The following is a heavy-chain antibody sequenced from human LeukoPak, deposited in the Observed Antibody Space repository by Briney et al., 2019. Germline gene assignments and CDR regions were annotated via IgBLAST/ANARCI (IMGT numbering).Heavy chain of an antibody. CDR3: ARGPRHTRHRYCTNGVCYVVWFDP. CDR1: GYTFTSYD. CDR2: MNPNSGNT. D-gene: IGHD2-8*01. Sequence: ASVKVSCKASGYTFTSYDINWVRQATGQGLGWMGWMNPNSGNTGYAQKFQGRVTMTRNTSISTAYMELSSLRSEDTAVYYCARGPRHTRHRYCTNGVCYVVWFDPWGQGTLVTVSS. V-gene: IGHV1-8*01. J-gene: IGHJ5*02.